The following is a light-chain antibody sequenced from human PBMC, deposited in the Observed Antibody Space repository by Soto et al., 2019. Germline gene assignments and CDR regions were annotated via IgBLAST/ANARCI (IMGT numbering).Light chain of an antibody. CDR3: QQRSNWPPTWT. V-gene: IGKV3-11*01. CDR1: QSVSSY. J-gene: IGKJ1*01. Sequence: ETVLTKYPATLSLSPGERATLSCRASQSVSSYLAWYQQKPGQAPRLLIYDASNRATGIPARFSGSGSGTDFTLTISSLEPEEFAVYYCQQRSNWPPTWTFGQGTKWISN. CDR2: DAS.